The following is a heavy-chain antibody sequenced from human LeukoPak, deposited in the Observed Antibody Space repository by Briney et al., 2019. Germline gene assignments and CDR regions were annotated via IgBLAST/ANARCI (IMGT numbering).Heavy chain of an antibody. D-gene: IGHD6-19*01. J-gene: IGHJ4*02. CDR2: ISWNSDSI. Sequence: GGSLRLSCAASGFTFDDYAMHWVRQTPGKGLEWVSGISWNSDSIGYADSVKGRFTISRDNAKNTLYLQMNSLRAEDTAVYYCARPRDQYSSGWPDYYFDYWGQGTLVTVSS. V-gene: IGHV3-9*01. CDR3: ARPRDQYSSGWPDYYFDY. CDR1: GFTFDDYA.